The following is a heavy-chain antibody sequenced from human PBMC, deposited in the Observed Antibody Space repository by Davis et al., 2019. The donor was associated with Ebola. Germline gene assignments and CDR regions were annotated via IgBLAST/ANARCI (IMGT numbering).Heavy chain of an antibody. CDR1: GFTFSRSW. Sequence: GESLKISCAASGFTFSRSWMSWVRQAPGKGLAWVANIKHDGSEKYYVDSVKGRFTISRDNVKNSLYLQMNSLIAEDTAVYYCARDLTTVTKTRPFDYWGQGTLVTVSS. D-gene: IGHD4-17*01. CDR3: ARDLTTVTKTRPFDY. J-gene: IGHJ4*02. V-gene: IGHV3-7*01. CDR2: IKHDGSEK.